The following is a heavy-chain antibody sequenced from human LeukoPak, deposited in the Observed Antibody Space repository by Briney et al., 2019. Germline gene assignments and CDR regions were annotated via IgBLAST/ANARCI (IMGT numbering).Heavy chain of an antibody. D-gene: IGHD5-18*01. V-gene: IGHV4-34*01. CDR2: INHSGST. CDR3: ARVKGDTAMVHNWFDP. CDR1: GGPFSGYY. Sequence: SETLSLTCAVYGGPFSGYYWSWIRQPPGKGLEWIGEINHSGSTNYNPSLKSRVTISVDTSKNQFSLKLSSVTAADTAVYYCARVKGDTAMVHNWFDPWGQGTLVTVSS. J-gene: IGHJ5*02.